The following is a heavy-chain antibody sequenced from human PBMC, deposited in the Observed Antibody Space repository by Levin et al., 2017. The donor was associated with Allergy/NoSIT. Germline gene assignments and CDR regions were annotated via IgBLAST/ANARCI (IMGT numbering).Heavy chain of an antibody. CDR3: ARDDYGDYNDAFDI. D-gene: IGHD4-17*01. J-gene: IGHJ3*02. Sequence: ASVKVSCKASGYTFTGYYMHWVRQAPGQGLEWMGWINPNSGGTNYAQKFQGRVTMTRDTSISTAYMELSRLRSDDTAVYYCARDDYGDYNDAFDIWGQGTMVTVSS. CDR2: INPNSGGT. V-gene: IGHV1-2*02. CDR1: GYTFTGYY.